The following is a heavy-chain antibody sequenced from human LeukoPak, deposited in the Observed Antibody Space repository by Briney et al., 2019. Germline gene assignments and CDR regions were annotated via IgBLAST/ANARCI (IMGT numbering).Heavy chain of an antibody. V-gene: IGHV4-4*07. D-gene: IGHD1-7*01. J-gene: IGHJ4*02. CDR1: GGSISNYY. Sequence: PSETLSLTCTVSGGSISNYYWSWIRQPAGKGLKWIGRVHSSRGSNYNPSLKSRVTMSVDTSKNQVSLKLIAVTAADSAVYYCARENWNYGEDFWGQGALVTVSS. CDR3: ARENWNYGEDF. CDR2: VHSSRGS.